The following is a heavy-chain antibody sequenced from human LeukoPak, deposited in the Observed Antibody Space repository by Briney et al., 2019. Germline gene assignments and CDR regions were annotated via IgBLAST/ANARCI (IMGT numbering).Heavy chain of an antibody. CDR2: ISSSSSTI. D-gene: IGHD2-8*01. CDR1: GFTFSSYS. J-gene: IGHJ4*02. CDR3: AREKGYCTNGVCYPIQPIDY. V-gene: IGHV3-48*01. Sequence: GGSLRLSCAAPGFTFSSYSMNWVRQAPGKGLEWVSYISSSSSTIYYADSVKGRFTISRDNAKNSLYLQMNSLRAEDTAVYYCAREKGYCTNGVCYPIQPIDYWGQGTLVTVSS.